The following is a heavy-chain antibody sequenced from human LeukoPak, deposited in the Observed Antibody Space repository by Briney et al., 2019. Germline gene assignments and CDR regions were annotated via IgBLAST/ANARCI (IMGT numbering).Heavy chain of an antibody. D-gene: IGHD6-19*01. Sequence: GGSLRLSCAASGFTFSSYSMNWVRQAPGKGLEWVSSINSSSSYIYYADSVKGRFTISRDNTKNSLYLQMHSLRAEDTAVYYCARGVAVAGNDYWGQGTLVTVSS. CDR2: INSSSSYI. CDR3: ARGVAVAGNDY. V-gene: IGHV3-21*01. CDR1: GFTFSSYS. J-gene: IGHJ4*02.